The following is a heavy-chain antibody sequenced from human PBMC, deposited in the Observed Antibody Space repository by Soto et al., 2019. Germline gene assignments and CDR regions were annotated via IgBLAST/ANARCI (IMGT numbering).Heavy chain of an antibody. CDR1: GVTFDDYA. D-gene: IGHD6-6*01. Sequence: GGPLRFSSAASGVTFDDYAMHWVRPAPGQGLEWVSGVSWNSGSVGYADSVTGRFTISRDNAKNSLYLQMNSLRAEDTALYYSAKFLGTFDIAARPYDYWGQGTLVTVSS. J-gene: IGHJ4*02. CDR3: AKFLGTFDIAARPYDY. V-gene: IGHV3-9*01. CDR2: VSWNSGSV.